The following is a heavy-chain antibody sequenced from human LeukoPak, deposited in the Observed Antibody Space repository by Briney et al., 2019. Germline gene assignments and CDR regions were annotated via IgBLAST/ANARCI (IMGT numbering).Heavy chain of an antibody. Sequence: SETLSLTCTVSGGSISTYYFSWIRQPAGKGLEWIGHIYISGSTSYNPSLKSRVTMSVDTSKNQFSLKLSSVTAADTAVYYCARDDGRPGAYYFDYWGQGTLVTVSS. V-gene: IGHV4-4*07. CDR2: IYISGST. J-gene: IGHJ4*02. CDR3: ARDDGRPGAYYFDY. D-gene: IGHD1-26*01. CDR1: GGSISTYY.